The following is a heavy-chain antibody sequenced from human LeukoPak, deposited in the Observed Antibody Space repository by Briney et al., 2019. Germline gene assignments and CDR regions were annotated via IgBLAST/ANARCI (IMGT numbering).Heavy chain of an antibody. J-gene: IGHJ3*02. Sequence: GGSRRRSCAASGFTFRNAWMSWVRQAPGKGLEWVGRIKSKTDGGTTDYAAPVKGRFTISRDDSKNTLYLQMNSLKTEDTAVYYCTTVEDIVVVPAAMGAFDIWGQGTMVTVSS. CDR2: IKSKTDGGTT. V-gene: IGHV3-15*01. CDR1: GFTFRNAW. CDR3: TTVEDIVVVPAAMGAFDI. D-gene: IGHD2-2*01.